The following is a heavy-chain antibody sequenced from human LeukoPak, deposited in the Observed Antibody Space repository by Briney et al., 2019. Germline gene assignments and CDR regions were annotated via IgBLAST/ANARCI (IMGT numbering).Heavy chain of an antibody. V-gene: IGHV1-18*01. CDR3: ARCPSITGTTPNGY. CDR2: ISAYNGNT. CDR1: GYTFTSYG. D-gene: IGHD1-7*01. Sequence: ASVKVSCKASGYTFTSYGISWVRRAPGQGLEWMGWISAYNGNTNYAQKLQGRVTMTTDTSTSTAYMELRSLRSDDTAVYYCARCPSITGTTPNGYWGQGTLVTVSS. J-gene: IGHJ4*02.